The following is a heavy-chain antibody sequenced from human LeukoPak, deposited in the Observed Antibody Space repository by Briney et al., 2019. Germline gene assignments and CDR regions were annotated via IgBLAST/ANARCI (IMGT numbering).Heavy chain of an antibody. J-gene: IGHJ4*02. V-gene: IGHV3-23*01. CDR1: GFSFSTYA. Sequence: GGSLRHSCVASGFSFSTYAMSWVRQAPGKGLEWVSSTSDAGTVTYYGDSVKGRFTFSRDNSRYTLYLQMNSLKAEDTAVYYCAKISLHGSQTDYWGQGTLVTVSS. D-gene: IGHD3-10*01. CDR2: TSDAGTVT. CDR3: AKISLHGSQTDY.